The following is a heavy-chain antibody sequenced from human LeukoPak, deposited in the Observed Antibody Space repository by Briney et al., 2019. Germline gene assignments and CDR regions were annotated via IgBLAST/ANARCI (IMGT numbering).Heavy chain of an antibody. Sequence: GESLKISCKGSGYSFTSYWIGWVRQMPGKGLEWIGIIYPGDSDNRYSPSFQGEGTISADKSISTAYLQWSSLKASDTAMYYCARSDYYDSSGSNWFDPWGQGTLVTVSS. D-gene: IGHD3-22*01. CDR3: ARSDYYDSSGSNWFDP. J-gene: IGHJ5*02. CDR2: IYPGDSDN. V-gene: IGHV5-51*01. CDR1: GYSFTSYW.